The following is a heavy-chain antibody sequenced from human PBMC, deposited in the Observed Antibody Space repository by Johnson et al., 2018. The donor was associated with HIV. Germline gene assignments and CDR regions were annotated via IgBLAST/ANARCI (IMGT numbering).Heavy chain of an antibody. CDR3: ARDRWEEPAALDM. D-gene: IGHD1-14*01. CDR1: GFSFSNYA. J-gene: IGHJ3*02. V-gene: IGHV3-30*04. CDR2: ISYAGSKK. Sequence: QVQLVESGGGVVQPGRSLRLSCAASGFSFSNYAMHWVRQAPGKGLEWVAVISYAGSKKYHADSVKGRFTISRDNSKNTLYLQMNSLRTEDTAVYYCARDRWEEPAALDMWGQGTMVTVSS.